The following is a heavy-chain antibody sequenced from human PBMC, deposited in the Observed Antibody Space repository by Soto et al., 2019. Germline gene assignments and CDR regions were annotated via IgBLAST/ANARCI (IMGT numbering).Heavy chain of an antibody. Sequence: GGSLRLSCAASGFTFSSYGMHWVRQAPGKGLEWVAVIWYDGSNKYSQKFQGRVTITRDTSASTAYMELSSLRSEDTAVYYCARVQYSSSSAAFDIWGQGTMVTVSS. CDR3: ARVQYSSSSAAFDI. J-gene: IGHJ3*02. CDR1: GFTFSSYG. V-gene: IGHV3-33*01. CDR2: IWYDGSNK. D-gene: IGHD6-6*01.